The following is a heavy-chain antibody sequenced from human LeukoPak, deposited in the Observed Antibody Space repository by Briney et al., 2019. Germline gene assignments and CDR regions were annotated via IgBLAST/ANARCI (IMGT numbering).Heavy chain of an antibody. CDR3: ARGSGIVGANFDY. CDR1: GGSISSYY. V-gene: IGHV4-59*01. Sequence: SETLSLTCTVSGGSISSYYWSWIRQPPGKGLEWIGYIYYSGSTNYNPSLKSRVTISVDTSKNQFSLKLSSVTAADTAVYYCARGSGIVGANFDYWGQGTLVTVSS. CDR2: IYYSGST. J-gene: IGHJ4*02. D-gene: IGHD1-26*01.